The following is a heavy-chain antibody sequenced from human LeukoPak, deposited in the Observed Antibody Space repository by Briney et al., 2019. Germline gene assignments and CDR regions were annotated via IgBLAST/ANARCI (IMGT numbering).Heavy chain of an antibody. D-gene: IGHD6-19*01. CDR2: IYYSGTT. CDR1: GGSISSSSNY. J-gene: IGHJ5*02. V-gene: IGHV4-39*01. Sequence: SETLSLTCTVSGGSISSSSNYWGWIRQPPGKGLEWTGNIYYSGTTYYNPSLKSRVTISVDTSKNQFSLKLSSVTAADTAVYYCARGGQWLAFNWFDPWGQGTLVTVSS. CDR3: ARGGQWLAFNWFDP.